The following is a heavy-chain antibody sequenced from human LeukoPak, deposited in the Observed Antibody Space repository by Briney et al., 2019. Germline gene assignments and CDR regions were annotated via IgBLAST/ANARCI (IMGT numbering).Heavy chain of an antibody. J-gene: IGHJ4*02. CDR1: GFTFSRHG. V-gene: IGHV3-30*18. CDR2: ISNDGSRK. CDR3: AKDGSAGYSGVDY. Sequence: GGSLRLSCAPSGFTFSRHGMHWVRQAPGKGLEWVAIISNDGSRKYYAHSVEGRFTISRDNSKNTLYLQMNSLRAEDTAVYYCAKDGSAGYSGVDYWGQGTLVTVSS. D-gene: IGHD2-15*01.